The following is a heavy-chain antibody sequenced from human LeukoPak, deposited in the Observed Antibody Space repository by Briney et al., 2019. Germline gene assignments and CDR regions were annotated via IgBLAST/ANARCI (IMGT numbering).Heavy chain of an antibody. CDR2: VSYSGST. CDR3: ARGVRRAAAGRGVRITGNNWFDP. CDR1: HGSISDNSYY. J-gene: IGHJ5*02. D-gene: IGHD6-13*01. V-gene: IGHV4-39*07. Sequence: PSETLSLTCTVSHGSISDNSYYWGWIRQPPGKGLEWIGSVSYSGSTNYNPSLKSRVTISVDTSKNQFSLKLSSVTAADTAVYYCARGVRRAAAGRGVRITGNNWFDPWGQGTLVTVSS.